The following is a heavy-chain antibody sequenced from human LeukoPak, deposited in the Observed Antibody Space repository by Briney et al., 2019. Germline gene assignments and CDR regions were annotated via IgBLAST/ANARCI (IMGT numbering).Heavy chain of an antibody. CDR2: IKHGGSEK. D-gene: IGHD3-3*01. CDR3: ATDRGWRTSGYYLYYFEY. Sequence: PGGSLRLSCAASGFIFTGYFMSWVRQAPGKGREGVASIKHGGSEKYYVNSVRGRFTTSRENPKNLLYLQTSSLRAEDTAVYYCATDRGWRTSGYYLYYFEYWGQGTLVTFSS. CDR1: GFIFTGYF. V-gene: IGHV3-7*01. J-gene: IGHJ4*02.